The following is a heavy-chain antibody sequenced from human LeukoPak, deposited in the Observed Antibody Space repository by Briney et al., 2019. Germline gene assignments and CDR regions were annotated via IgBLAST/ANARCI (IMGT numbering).Heavy chain of an antibody. CDR3: AREQLYSGYYGLDV. CDR2: ISYDGNNN. Sequence: GGSLRLSCAASGFTFSSSAMHWVRQAPGKGLEWVAVISYDGNNNYYADSVRGRFTISRDNSKNTVNLQVNGLRPEDTAVYYCAREQLYSGYYGLDVWGQGTTLTVSS. V-gene: IGHV3-30-3*01. CDR1: GFTFSSSA. D-gene: IGHD2-21*01. J-gene: IGHJ6*02.